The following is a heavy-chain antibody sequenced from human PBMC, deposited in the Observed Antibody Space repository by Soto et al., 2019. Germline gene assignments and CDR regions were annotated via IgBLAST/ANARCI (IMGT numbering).Heavy chain of an antibody. CDR1: GLIFSDYY. CDR2: ISSSSSTI. D-gene: IGHD1-26*01. Sequence: PGGSLRLSCAASGLIFSDYYMSWIRQAPGKGLEWVSYISSSSSTIYYADSVKGRFTISRDNAKNSLYLQMNSLRAEDTAVYYSARFPGRGNSYNWFDPWGQGTLVTVSS. V-gene: IGHV3-11*04. CDR3: ARFPGRGNSYNWFDP. J-gene: IGHJ5*02.